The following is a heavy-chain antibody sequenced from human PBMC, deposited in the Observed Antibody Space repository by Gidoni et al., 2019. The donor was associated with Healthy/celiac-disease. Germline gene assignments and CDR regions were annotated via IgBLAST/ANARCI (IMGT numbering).Heavy chain of an antibody. CDR3: ASSGETGNWFDP. V-gene: IGHV4-38-2*01. CDR2: IYHSGST. J-gene: IGHJ5*02. CDR1: GYSISSGYY. Sequence: QVQLQESGPGLVKPSETLSLTCAVSGYSISSGYYWGWIRQPPGKGLEWIGSIYHSGSTYYNPSLKSRVTISVDTSKNQFSLKLSSVTAADTAVYYCASSGETGNWFDPWGQGTLVTVSS.